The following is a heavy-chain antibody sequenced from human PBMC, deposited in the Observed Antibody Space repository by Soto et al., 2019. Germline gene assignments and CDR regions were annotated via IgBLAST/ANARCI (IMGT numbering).Heavy chain of an antibody. V-gene: IGHV2-5*02. CDR1: GFSLSTREVG. CDR3: XXXXXXXSRY. Sequence: QITLKESGPTLVKPTQTLTLTCTFSGFSLSTREVGVGWIRQPPGKALEWLAVIYWDDSKHYSPSLKSRVTXXXXXXXXXXXXXXXXXXXXXXXXXXXXXXXXXXSRYWGQGTLVTVSS. CDR2: IYWDDSK. J-gene: IGHJ4*02.